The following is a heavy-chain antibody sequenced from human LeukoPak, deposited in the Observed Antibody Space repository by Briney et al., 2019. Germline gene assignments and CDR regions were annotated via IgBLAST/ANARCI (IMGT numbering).Heavy chain of an antibody. J-gene: IGHJ4*02. CDR3: AKDLVSLWFGESDY. V-gene: IGHV3-23*01. CDR1: GFSFSNYG. CDR2: ISASGGST. Sequence: GGSLRLSCAASGFSFSNYGMHWVRQAPGKGLEWVSAISASGGSTYYADSVTGRLTISRDNSKKTLYLQMNSLRADDTAVYYCAKDLVSLWFGESDYWGQGTLVTVSS. D-gene: IGHD3-10*01.